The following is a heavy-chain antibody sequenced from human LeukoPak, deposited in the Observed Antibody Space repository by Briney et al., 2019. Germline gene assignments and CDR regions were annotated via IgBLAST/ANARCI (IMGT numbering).Heavy chain of an antibody. V-gene: IGHV3-53*01. J-gene: IGHJ4*02. D-gene: IGHD4/OR15-4a*01. CDR2: IYSGGST. CDR1: GFTVSTNY. Sequence: GGSLRLSCAASGFTVSTNYMNWVRQAPGKGLEWVSVIYSGGSTYYADSVKGRFTISRDNSKNTLYLQMNSLRAEDTAVYYCARRAGAYSHPYDYWGQGTLVAVSS. CDR3: ARRAGAYSHPYDY.